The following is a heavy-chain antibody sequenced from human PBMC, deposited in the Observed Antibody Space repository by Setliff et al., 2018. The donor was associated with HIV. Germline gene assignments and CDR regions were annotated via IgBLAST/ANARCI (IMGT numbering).Heavy chain of an antibody. Sequence: PGGSLRLSCAASGFTFSSYSMNWVRQAPGKGLEWVSYISSSSSYTHYADSVKGRFTISRDNVKNSLYLQMNSLRAEDTAVYYCASGTTYGGNSVAFDIWGQGTMVTVSS. J-gene: IGHJ3*02. D-gene: IGHD4-17*01. CDR3: ASGTTYGGNSVAFDI. V-gene: IGHV3-21*04. CDR2: ISSSSSYT. CDR1: GFTFSSYS.